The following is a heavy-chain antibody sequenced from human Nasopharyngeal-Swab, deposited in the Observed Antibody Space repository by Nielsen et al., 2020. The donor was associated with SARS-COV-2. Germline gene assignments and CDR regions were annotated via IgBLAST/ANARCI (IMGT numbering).Heavy chain of an antibody. CDR1: GFTFSNAW. CDR3: TTDRHIYCGSTSCYTHFDY. V-gene: IGHV3-15*01. J-gene: IGHJ4*02. CDR2: IKSKTDGGTT. Sequence: GGSLRLSCAASGFTFSNAWMSWVRQAPGKGLEWVGRIKSKTDGGTTDYAAPVKGRFTISRDDSKNTLYLQMNSLKTEDTAVYYCTTDRHIYCGSTSCYTHFDYWGQGTLVTVSS. D-gene: IGHD2-2*02.